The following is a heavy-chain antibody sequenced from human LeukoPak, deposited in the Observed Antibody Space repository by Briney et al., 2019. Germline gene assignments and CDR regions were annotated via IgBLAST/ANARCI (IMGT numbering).Heavy chain of an antibody. Sequence: GGSLRLSCAASGFTFSNYAMSWVRQAPGKGLEWVSAISGSGGSTYYADSVKGRFTISRDNSKNTLYLQMNSLRAEDTAVYYCAKGGTLDYDSSGYYLSYYYYYMDVWGKGTMVTVSS. D-gene: IGHD3-22*01. CDR1: GFTFSNYA. CDR3: AKGGTLDYDSSGYYLSYYYYYMDV. V-gene: IGHV3-23*01. CDR2: ISGSGGST. J-gene: IGHJ6*03.